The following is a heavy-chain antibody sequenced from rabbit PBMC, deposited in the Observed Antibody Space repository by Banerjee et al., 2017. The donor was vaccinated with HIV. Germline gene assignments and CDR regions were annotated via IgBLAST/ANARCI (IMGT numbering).Heavy chain of an antibody. CDR3: ARGYAADADYGLSRLDL. J-gene: IGHJ3*01. V-gene: IGHV1S45*01. D-gene: IGHD4-2*01. CDR2: IYAGGNGNP. Sequence: QEQLEESGGDLVKPEGSLTLTCTASGFSFSGSYWIYWVRQAPGKGLEWIAYIYAGGNGNPYYASWAKGRFTISKTSSTTVTLQMTSLTAADTATYFCARGYAADADYGLSRLDLWGPGTLVTVS. CDR1: GFSFSGSYW.